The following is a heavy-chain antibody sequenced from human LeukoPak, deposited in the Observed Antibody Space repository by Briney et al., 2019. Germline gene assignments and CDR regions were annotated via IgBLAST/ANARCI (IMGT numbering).Heavy chain of an antibody. J-gene: IGHJ4*02. D-gene: IGHD5-24*01. CDR1: GYTFTSYG. CDR2: ISAYNGNT. V-gene: IGHV1-18*01. CDR3: AGDDRNLPVEMATTDY. Sequence: ASVKVSCKASGYTFTSYGISWVRQAPGQGLEWMGWISAYNGNTNYAQKLQGRVTMTTDTSTSTAYMELRSLRSDDTAVYYCAGDDRNLPVEMATTDYWGQGTLVTVSS.